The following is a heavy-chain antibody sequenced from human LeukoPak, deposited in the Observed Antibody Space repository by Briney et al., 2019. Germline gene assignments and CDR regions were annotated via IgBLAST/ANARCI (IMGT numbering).Heavy chain of an antibody. J-gene: IGHJ4*02. V-gene: IGHV1-2*02. Sequence: ASVKVSCKASGYTFTGYYMHWVRQAPGQGLEWMGWINPNSGGTNYAQKFQGRVTMTRDTSISTAYMELSRLRSDDTAVYYCARDLRDGYNSLFDYWGQGTLVTVSS. CDR2: INPNSGGT. CDR1: GYTFTGYY. CDR3: ARDLRDGYNSLFDY. D-gene: IGHD5-24*01.